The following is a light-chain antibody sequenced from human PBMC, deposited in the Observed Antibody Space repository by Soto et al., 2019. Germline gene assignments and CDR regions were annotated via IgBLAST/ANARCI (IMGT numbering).Light chain of an antibody. CDR1: QSVSSSY. J-gene: IGKJ3*01. Sequence: ESVLTQSPGTLSLSPGERATLSCRASQSVSSSYLAWYQQKPGQAPRLLIYGASSRATGIPDRFSGSGSGTDFTRTISRLEPEDFAVYYCQQYGSSPWFTFGPGTKVDIK. CDR3: QQYGSSPWFT. V-gene: IGKV3-20*01. CDR2: GAS.